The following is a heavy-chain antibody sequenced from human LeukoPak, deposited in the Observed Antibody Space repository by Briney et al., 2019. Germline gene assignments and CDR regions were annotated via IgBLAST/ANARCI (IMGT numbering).Heavy chain of an antibody. V-gene: IGHV3-64D*06. Sequence: GGSLRLSCSASGFTFSAYAMHWVRQAPGKGLEHVSSISTNGGSTYYAGSVKGRFTISRDNSKNTLYLQMSSLRDEDTAVYYCVKDSALGRLYYFDYWGQGTLVTVSS. CDR3: VKDSALGRLYYFDY. CDR2: ISTNGGST. CDR1: GFTFSAYA. J-gene: IGHJ4*02.